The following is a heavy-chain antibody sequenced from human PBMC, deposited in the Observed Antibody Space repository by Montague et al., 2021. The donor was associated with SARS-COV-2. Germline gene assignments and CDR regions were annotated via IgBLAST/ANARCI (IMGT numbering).Heavy chain of an antibody. CDR1: GFSFTIHA. CDR3: AKDRIVVVVAALFDP. Sequence: SLRLSCAASGFSFTIHAMSWVRQAPGKGLEWVSAISGSGGSTYYADSVKGRFTISRDNSKNTLYLQMNSLRAEDTAVYYCAKDRIVVVVAALFDPWGQGTLVTVSS. CDR2: ISGSGGST. D-gene: IGHD2-15*01. J-gene: IGHJ5*02. V-gene: IGHV3-23*01.